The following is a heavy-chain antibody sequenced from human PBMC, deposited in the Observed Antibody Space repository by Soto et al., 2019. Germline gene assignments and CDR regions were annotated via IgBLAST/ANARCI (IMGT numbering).Heavy chain of an antibody. J-gene: IGHJ6*02. CDR3: GGISGSHYGMDV. CDR1: GGSISNYY. V-gene: IGHV4-59*01. D-gene: IGHD3-10*01. CDR2: IYYSGST. Sequence: SETLSLTCTVSGGSISNYYWSWIRQPPGKGLEWIGYIYYSGSTSYNPSLKSRVTISLDTSKNQFSLKLSSVTAADTAVYYCGGISGSHYGMDVWGQGTTVTVSS.